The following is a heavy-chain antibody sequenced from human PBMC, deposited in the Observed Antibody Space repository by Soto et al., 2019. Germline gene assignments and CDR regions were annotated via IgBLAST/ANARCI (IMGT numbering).Heavy chain of an antibody. D-gene: IGHD4-17*01. CDR2: IDWDDDK. CDR1: GFSLSTSGMC. V-gene: IGHV2-70*01. CDR3: ARTDLQLDYGNNWFDP. Sequence: SGPTLVNPTQTLTLTCTFSGFSLSTSGMCVSWIRQPPGKALEWLALIDWDDDKYYSTSLKTRLTISKDTSKNQVVLTMTNMDPVDTATYYCARTDLQLDYGNNWFDPWGQGTLVTVSS. J-gene: IGHJ5*02.